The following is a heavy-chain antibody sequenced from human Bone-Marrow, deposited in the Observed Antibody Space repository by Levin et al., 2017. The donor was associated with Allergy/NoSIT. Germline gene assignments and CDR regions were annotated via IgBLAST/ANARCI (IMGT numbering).Heavy chain of an antibody. Sequence: SETLSLTCTVSGVSITSGSYYWSWLRQPAGKGLEWMGHSYTSGNITYNPSLKSRVTISLATSKNQFSLQLRSVTAADTAVDYGARVLQWSYYYTDVWGKGTMVTVSS. V-gene: IGHV4-61*09. J-gene: IGHJ6*03. CDR1: GVSITSGSYY. CDR3: ARVLQWSYYYTDV. D-gene: IGHD6-19*01. CDR2: SYTSGNI.